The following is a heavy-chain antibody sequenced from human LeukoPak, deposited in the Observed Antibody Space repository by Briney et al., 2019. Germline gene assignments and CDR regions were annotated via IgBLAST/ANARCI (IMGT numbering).Heavy chain of an antibody. CDR2: ILYDGNNK. D-gene: IGHD1-26*01. CDR1: DFSFSNYG. CDR3: AKDRLFGSGLNGPHYYYGMDV. Sequence: GRSLRLSCAASDFSFSNYGMHWVPQAPGKGLEGLAVILYDGNNKHYAESVKGRFTISRDNSNNMLYLQMNSLRPEDTAVYYCAKDRLFGSGLNGPHYYYGMDVWGQGTTVTVSS. J-gene: IGHJ6*02. V-gene: IGHV3-30*18.